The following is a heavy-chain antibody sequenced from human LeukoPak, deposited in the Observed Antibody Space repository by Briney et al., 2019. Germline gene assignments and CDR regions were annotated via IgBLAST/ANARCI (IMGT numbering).Heavy chain of an antibody. V-gene: IGHV4-39*01. CDR2: IYYSENT. CDR1: GGSISSSSYY. Sequence: SETLSLTCTVSGGSISSSSYYCGWIRQPPGKGLQWIASIYYSENTSYNPSLKSRVTISVDTSKNQFSLRLSSVTAADTAVYYCGSINDSSGYYYVPYFDYWGQGTLVTVSS. CDR3: GSINDSSGYYYVPYFDY. D-gene: IGHD3-22*01. J-gene: IGHJ4*02.